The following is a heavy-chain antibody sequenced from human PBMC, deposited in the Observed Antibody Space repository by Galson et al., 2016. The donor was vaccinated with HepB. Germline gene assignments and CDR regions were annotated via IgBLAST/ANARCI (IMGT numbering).Heavy chain of an antibody. D-gene: IGHD6-13*01. CDR1: GYTFTSYY. V-gene: IGHV1-46*03. CDR3: AREFAPSGSWRGGFFDY. CDR2: INPSGGRT. Sequence: SVKVSCKASGYTFTSYYLHWVRQAPGQGLEWMGIINPSGGRTSYVQKFQGRVTMTRDTPTSTVYMELSSLRSEDTAVYYCAREFAPSGSWRGGFFDYWGQGSLVTVSS. J-gene: IGHJ4*02.